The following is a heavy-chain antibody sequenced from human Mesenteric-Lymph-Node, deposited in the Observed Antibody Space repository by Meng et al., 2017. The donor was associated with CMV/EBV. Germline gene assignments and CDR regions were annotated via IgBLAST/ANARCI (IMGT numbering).Heavy chain of an antibody. Sequence: SETLSLTCTVSGGSISSGGYYWSWIRQHPGKGLEWIGYIYYSGSTYYNPSLKSRVTISVDTSKNQFSLKLRSMTAADTAMYYCARDRVRYSDDYYYYGMDVWGQGTTVTVSS. CDR3: ARDRVRYSDDYYYYGMDV. V-gene: IGHV4-31*03. CDR2: IYYSGST. J-gene: IGHJ6*02. CDR1: GGSISSGGYY. D-gene: IGHD3-9*01.